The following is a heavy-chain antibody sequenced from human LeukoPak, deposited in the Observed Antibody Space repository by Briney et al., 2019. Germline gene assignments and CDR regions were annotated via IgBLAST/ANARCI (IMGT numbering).Heavy chain of an antibody. CDR3: AKDFDWDYYDSSGYFDY. CDR2: ISDRGGST. D-gene: IGHD3-22*01. V-gene: IGHV3-23*01. J-gene: IGHJ4*02. Sequence: GGSLRLSCAVSGFTFSNNAMNWVRQAPGKGLEWVSRISDRGGSTYYADSVKGRFTISRDNSKNTLYLQMNSLRAEDTAVYYCAKDFDWDYYDSSGYFDYWGQGTLVTVSS. CDR1: GFTFSNNA.